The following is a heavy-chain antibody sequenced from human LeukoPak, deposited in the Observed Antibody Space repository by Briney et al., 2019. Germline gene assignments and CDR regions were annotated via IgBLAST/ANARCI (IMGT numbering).Heavy chain of an antibody. D-gene: IGHD4-11*01. J-gene: IGHJ4*02. CDR3: EGLTTVDDY. CDR1: GGSFSPYY. V-gene: IGHV4-59*04. CDR2: IYHSGST. Sequence: SETLSLTCTVSGGSFSPYYWGWIRQPPGKGLEWIGYIYHSGSTYYNPSLKSRVTISVDRSKNQFSLKLSSVTAADTAVYYCEGLTTVDDYWGQGTLVTVSS.